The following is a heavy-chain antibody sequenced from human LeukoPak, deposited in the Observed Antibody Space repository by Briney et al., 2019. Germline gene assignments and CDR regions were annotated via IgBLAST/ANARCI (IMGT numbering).Heavy chain of an antibody. CDR3: ARDPPGAHFDY. D-gene: IGHD7-27*01. CDR2: ISSSSNI. CDR1: GFTFSSYS. V-gene: IGHV3-21*01. Sequence: GGSLRLSCAASGFTFSSYSMNWVRQAPGKGLEWVSYISSSSNIFYADSFKGRFTISRDNAQNSLYLQMNSLRVEDTAVYYCARDPPGAHFDYWGQGTLVTVSS. J-gene: IGHJ4*02.